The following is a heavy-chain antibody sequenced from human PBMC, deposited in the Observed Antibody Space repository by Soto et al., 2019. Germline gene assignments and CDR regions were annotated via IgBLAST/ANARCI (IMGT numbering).Heavy chain of an antibody. J-gene: IGHJ6*02. CDR1: GFTFSSYA. CDR3: ARDASRYSYGSKYGMDV. CDR2: ISYDGSNK. V-gene: IGHV3-30-3*01. D-gene: IGHD5-18*01. Sequence: PGGSLRLSCAASGFTFSSYAMHWVRQAPGKGLEWVAVISYDGSNKYYADSVKGRFTISRDNSKNTLYLQMNSLRAEDTAVYYCARDASRYSYGSKYGMDVWGQGTTVTVSS.